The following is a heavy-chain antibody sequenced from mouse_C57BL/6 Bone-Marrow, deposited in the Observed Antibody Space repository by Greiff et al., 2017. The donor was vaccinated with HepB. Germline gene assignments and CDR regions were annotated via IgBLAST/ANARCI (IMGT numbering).Heavy chain of an antibody. CDR2: ISNGGGST. J-gene: IGHJ3*01. Sequence: EVKVVESGGGLVQPGGSLKLSCAASGFTFSDYYMYWVRQNPEKRLEWVAYISNGGGSTYYPDTVKGRFTISRDNAKNTLYLQMSRLKSEDTAMYYCARQGGLRQLRHFSYWGQGTLVTVSA. D-gene: IGHD2-12*01. CDR1: GFTFSDYY. CDR3: ARQGGLRQLRHFSY. V-gene: IGHV5-12*01.